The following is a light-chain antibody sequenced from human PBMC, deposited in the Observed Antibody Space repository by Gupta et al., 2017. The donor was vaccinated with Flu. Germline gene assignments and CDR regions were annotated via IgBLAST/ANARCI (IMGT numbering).Light chain of an antibody. CDR3: QQYNNWPL. CDR1: QSVSSN. J-gene: IGKJ4*01. V-gene: IGKV3-15*01. CDR2: GAS. Sequence: SPATLSVSPGERATFSCRASQSVSSNLAWYQQKPGQAPRLLIYGASTRATGIPARFSGSGSGTEFTLTISSLQSEDFALYYCQQYNNWPLFGGGTKVEIK.